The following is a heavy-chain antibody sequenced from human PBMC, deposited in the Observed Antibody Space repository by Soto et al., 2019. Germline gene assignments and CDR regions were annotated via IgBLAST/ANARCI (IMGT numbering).Heavy chain of an antibody. CDR2: IYYSGST. CDR1: GGSISSSSYY. J-gene: IGHJ4*02. Sequence: QLQLQESGPGLVKPSETLSLTCTVSGGSISSSSYYWGWIRQPPGKGLEWIGSIYYSGSTYYNPSLKSRVTISVDTSKNQFSLKLSSVTAADTAVYYCARLPYGDYGDYFDYWGQGTLVTVSS. D-gene: IGHD4-17*01. CDR3: ARLPYGDYGDYFDY. V-gene: IGHV4-39*01.